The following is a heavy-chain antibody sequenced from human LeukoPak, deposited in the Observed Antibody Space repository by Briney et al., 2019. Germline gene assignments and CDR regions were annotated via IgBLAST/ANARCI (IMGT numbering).Heavy chain of an antibody. V-gene: IGHV4-59*08. CDR2: IYYRGST. Sequence: SETLSLTCTVSGGSINISYWSWIRQPPGKGLEWIGYIYYRGSTNYNPSLKSRVTISVDTSENQYSLKLSSVTAADTAVYFCARHRDYYDTWGHGTLVTVSS. J-gene: IGHJ4*01. CDR1: GGSINISY. D-gene: IGHD3-22*01. CDR3: ARHRDYYDT.